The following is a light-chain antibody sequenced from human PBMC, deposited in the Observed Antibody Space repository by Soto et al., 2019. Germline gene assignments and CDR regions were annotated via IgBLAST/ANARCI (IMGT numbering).Light chain of an antibody. CDR3: QQSYTALSIT. V-gene: IGKV1-39*01. CDR2: AAS. J-gene: IGKJ5*01. CDR1: ESINRH. Sequence: DIQMTQSPSSLSASVGDRVTITCRASESINRHLNWYQQQPGKAPKLLIYAASSLQNGVPSRFRGGGCGTDFTLIITNLQPEDFATYYCQQSYTALSITFGQGTRLEIK.